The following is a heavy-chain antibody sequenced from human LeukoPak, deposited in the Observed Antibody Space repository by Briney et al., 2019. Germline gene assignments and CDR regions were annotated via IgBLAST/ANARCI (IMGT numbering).Heavy chain of an antibody. CDR3: ARDQAQGVSPYFDY. V-gene: IGHV3-21*01. CDR2: ISSSSSYI. CDR1: GFTFSSYS. D-gene: IGHD6-13*01. Sequence: GSLRLSCAASGFTFSSYSMNWVRQAPGKGLEWVSSISSSSSYIYYADSVKGRFTISRDNAKNSLYLQMNSLRAEDTAVYYCARDQAQGVSPYFDYWGQGTLVTVSS. J-gene: IGHJ4*02.